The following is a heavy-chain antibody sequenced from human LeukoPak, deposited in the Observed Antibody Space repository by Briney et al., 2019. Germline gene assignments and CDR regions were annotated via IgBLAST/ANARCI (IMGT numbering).Heavy chain of an antibody. CDR2: INHSGST. D-gene: IGHD3-22*01. Sequence: SETLSLTCTVSGGSISSYYWSWIRQPPGKGLEWIGEINHSGSTNYNPSLKSRVTISVDTSKNQFSLKLSSVTAADTAVYYCARHDYYYDSRGDYWGQGTLVTVSS. V-gene: IGHV4-34*01. CDR1: GGSISSYY. J-gene: IGHJ4*02. CDR3: ARHDYYYDSRGDY.